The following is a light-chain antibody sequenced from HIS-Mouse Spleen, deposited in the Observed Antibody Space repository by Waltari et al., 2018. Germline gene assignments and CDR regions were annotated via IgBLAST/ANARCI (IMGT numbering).Light chain of an antibody. Sequence: SYELTQPPSVSVSPGQTARITCSGDALPKKYAYWYQQKSGQAPVLVIYADSKRPSGIPERFSDSSSGTMATLTISGAQVEDEADYYCYSTDSSGNHRVFGGGTKLTVL. CDR1: ALPKKY. J-gene: IGLJ2*01. V-gene: IGLV3-10*01. CDR2: ADS. CDR3: YSTDSSGNHRV.